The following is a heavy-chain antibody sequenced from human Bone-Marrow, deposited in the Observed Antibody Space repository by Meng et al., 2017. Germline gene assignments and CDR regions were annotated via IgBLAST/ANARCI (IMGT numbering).Heavy chain of an antibody. Sequence: GESLKISCAASGFTFSSYSMNWVRQAPGKGLEWVSSISSSSSYIYYADSVKGRFTISRDNAKNSLYLQMNSLRAEDTAVYYCARDYYDSSGNVDYWGQGTLVTSSS. V-gene: IGHV3-21*01. CDR2: ISSSSSYI. CDR1: GFTFSSYS. D-gene: IGHD3-22*01. CDR3: ARDYYDSSGNVDY. J-gene: IGHJ4*02.